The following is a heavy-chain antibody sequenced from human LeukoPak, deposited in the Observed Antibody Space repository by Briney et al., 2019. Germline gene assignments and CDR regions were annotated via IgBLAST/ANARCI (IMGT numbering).Heavy chain of an antibody. CDR3: ARESGWGYFDY. Sequence: GGSLRLSCAASGFTFSDYYMSWIRQAPGKGLEWVSYISSSVSTIYYADSVKGRFTISRDNAKNSLYLQMNSLRAEDTAGYYCARESGWGYFDYWGQGTLVTVSS. CDR1: GFTFSDYY. J-gene: IGHJ4*02. CDR2: ISSSVSTI. V-gene: IGHV3-11*01. D-gene: IGHD6-19*01.